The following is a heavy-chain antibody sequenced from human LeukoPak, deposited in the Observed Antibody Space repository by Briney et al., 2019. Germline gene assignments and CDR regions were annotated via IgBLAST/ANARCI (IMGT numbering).Heavy chain of an antibody. D-gene: IGHD6-19*01. CDR2: IYYTGST. J-gene: IGHJ4*02. V-gene: IGHV4-28*01. CDR3: ARKVAGLSYFDN. CDR1: DYAISSNNW. Sequence: TSDTLSLTCAVSDYAISSNNWWGWVRQPPGKGLEWIGYIYYTGSTYYNPSLKSRVTMSVDTSKNHFSLKLTSVTAGDTAVYYCARKVAGLSYFDNWGQGTLVTVSS.